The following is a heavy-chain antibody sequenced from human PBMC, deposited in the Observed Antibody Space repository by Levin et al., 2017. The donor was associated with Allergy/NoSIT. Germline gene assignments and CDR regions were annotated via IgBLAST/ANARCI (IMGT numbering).Heavy chain of an antibody. Sequence: MASETLSLTCTVSGGSISSYYWSWIRQPPGKGLEWIGYIYYSGSTNYNPSLKSRVTISVDTSKNQFSLKLSSVTAADTAVYYCARENIVVVPAAIKSTAVRRGFDPWGQGTLVTVSS. CDR1: GGSISSYY. CDR3: ARENIVVVPAAIKSTAVRRGFDP. V-gene: IGHV4-59*01. D-gene: IGHD2-2*01. J-gene: IGHJ5*02. CDR2: IYYSGST.